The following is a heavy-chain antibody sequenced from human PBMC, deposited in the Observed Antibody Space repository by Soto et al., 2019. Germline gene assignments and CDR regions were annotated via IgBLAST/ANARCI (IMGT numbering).Heavy chain of an antibody. Sequence: PVGSLRLSCAASVFTFSSYAMSWVRHSPGKGLEWVSAISGSGGSTYYADSVKGRFTISRDNSKNTLYLQMNSLRAEDTAVYYCATHNRVTTNIYGMEVWGQGTTVTVSS. CDR2: ISGSGGST. J-gene: IGHJ6*01. D-gene: IGHD1-20*01. CDR1: VFTFSSYA. V-gene: IGHV3-23*01. CDR3: ATHNRVTTNIYGMEV.